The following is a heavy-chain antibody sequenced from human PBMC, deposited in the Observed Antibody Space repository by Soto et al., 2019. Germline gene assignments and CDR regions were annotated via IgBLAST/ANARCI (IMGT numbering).Heavy chain of an antibody. CDR2: IIPIFGTA. V-gene: IGHV1-69*12. Sequence: QVQLVQSGTEVKKPGSSVKVSCKASGGTFSSYAISWVPQAPGQGLEWMGGIIPIFGTANYAQKFQGRVTITADESTSTASMELRSLRSEATAVYYCAGPPELTRIYYYDGMDVWRQGTTVTVSS. D-gene: IGHD1-7*01. J-gene: IGHJ6*02. CDR3: AGPPELTRIYYYDGMDV. CDR1: GGTFSSYA.